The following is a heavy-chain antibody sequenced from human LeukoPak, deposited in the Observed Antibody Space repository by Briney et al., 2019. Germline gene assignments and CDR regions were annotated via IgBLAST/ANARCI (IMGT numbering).Heavy chain of an antibody. V-gene: IGHV3-30*02. CDR1: GFTFSSYA. D-gene: IGHD3-3*01. Sequence: GGSLRLSCAASGFTFSSYAMSWVRQAPGKGLEWVAFIRYDGSNKYYADSVKGRFTISRDNSKNTLYLQVNSLRAEDTAVYYCAKDLQFYYFDYWGQGTLVTVSS. J-gene: IGHJ4*02. CDR2: IRYDGSNK. CDR3: AKDLQFYYFDY.